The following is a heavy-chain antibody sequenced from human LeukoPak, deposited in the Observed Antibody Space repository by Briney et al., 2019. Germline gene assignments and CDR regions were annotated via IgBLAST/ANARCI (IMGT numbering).Heavy chain of an antibody. D-gene: IGHD1-26*01. CDR3: ARDWELGH. Sequence: SETLSLTCTVSGGSTGNFFWSWIRQSPGEGLEWIGFIYENGRTSYNPSLKSRVTISVDMSKNQFSLRLTSMTAADTAVYYCARDWELGHWGRGILVTVTS. CDR2: IYENGRT. CDR1: GGSTGNFF. V-gene: IGHV4-59*01. J-gene: IGHJ4*02.